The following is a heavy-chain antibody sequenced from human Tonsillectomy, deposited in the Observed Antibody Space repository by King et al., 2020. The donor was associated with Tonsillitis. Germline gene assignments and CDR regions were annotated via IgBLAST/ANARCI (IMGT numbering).Heavy chain of an antibody. CDR1: GGSFSGYY. V-gene: IGHV4-34*01. D-gene: IGHD1-20*01. Sequence: VQLQQWGAGLLKPSETLSLTCIVYGGSFSGYYWSWIRQAPGKGLEWMGEINHSGSTNYNPSLKSRVTISVHTSKKQFSLKQSSVTAADTAVSYCARHNWNDPYHYWGHGTLVTVSS. CDR2: INHSGST. CDR3: ARHNWNDPYHY. J-gene: IGHJ4*01.